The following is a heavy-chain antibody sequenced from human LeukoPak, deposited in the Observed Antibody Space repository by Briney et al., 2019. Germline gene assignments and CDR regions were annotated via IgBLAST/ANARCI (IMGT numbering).Heavy chain of an antibody. CDR2: INPSVGST. V-gene: IGHV1-46*01. D-gene: IGHD2-21*02. CDR1: GYTLTTYY. CDR3: ARGSASFVVVTAIMGPNHFDS. J-gene: IGHJ4*02. Sequence: ASVKVSCKASGYTLTTYYMHWVRQAPGQGLEWMGIINPSVGSTSYAQKFQGRVTMTRDTSTSTVYMELSSLRSEDTAVYYCARGSASFVVVTAIMGPNHFDSGGQGTLVTVSS.